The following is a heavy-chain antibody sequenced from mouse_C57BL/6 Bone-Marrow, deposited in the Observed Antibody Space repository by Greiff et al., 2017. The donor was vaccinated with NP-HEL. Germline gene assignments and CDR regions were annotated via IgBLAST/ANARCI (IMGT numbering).Heavy chain of an antibody. CDR2: IYPRSGNT. V-gene: IGHV1-81*01. J-gene: IGHJ3*01. CDR1: GYTFTRYG. CDR3: ARVLGTWFAY. Sequence: LVRPGASVKLSCKASGYTFTRYGISWVKQRTGQGLEWIGEIYPRSGNTYYNEKFKGKATLTADKSSSTAYMELRSLTSEDSAVYFCARVLGTWFAYWGQGTLVTVSA. D-gene: IGHD4-1*01.